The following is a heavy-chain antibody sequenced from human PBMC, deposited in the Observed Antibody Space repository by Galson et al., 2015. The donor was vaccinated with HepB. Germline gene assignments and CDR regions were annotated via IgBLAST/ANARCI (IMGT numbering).Heavy chain of an antibody. CDR3: ARGGVIVVSARPDAFDI. V-gene: IGHV7-4-1*02. D-gene: IGHD3-22*01. CDR1: GGTFSSYT. J-gene: IGHJ3*02. Sequence: SVKVSCKASGGTFSSYTISWVRQAPGQGLEWMGWINTNTGNPTYAQGFTGRFVFSLDTSVSTAYLQISSLKAEDTAVYYCARGGVIVVSARPDAFDIWGQGTMVTVSS. CDR2: INTNTGNP.